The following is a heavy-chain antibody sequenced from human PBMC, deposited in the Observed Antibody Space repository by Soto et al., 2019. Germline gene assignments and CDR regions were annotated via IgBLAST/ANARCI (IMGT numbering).Heavy chain of an antibody. CDR3: ARYARSYGSGRIFDY. J-gene: IGHJ4*02. CDR2: INHSGST. CDR1: GGSFSGYF. Sequence: QVQLQQWGAGLLKPSETLSLTCAVYGGSFSGYFWSWIRQPPGKGLEWIGEINHSGSTNYNPSLKSRVTISVDTSKNQFSLKLSSVTAADTAVYYCARYARSYGSGRIFDYWGQGTLVTVSS. D-gene: IGHD3-10*01. V-gene: IGHV4-34*01.